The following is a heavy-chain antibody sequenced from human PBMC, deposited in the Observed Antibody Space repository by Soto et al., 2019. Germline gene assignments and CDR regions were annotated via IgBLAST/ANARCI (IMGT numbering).Heavy chain of an antibody. CDR3: VRSNYDILAGHSDYFDY. V-gene: IGHV1-18*01. CDR1: GYTFDSYD. J-gene: IGHJ4*02. CDR2: ISAYNGDT. D-gene: IGHD3-9*01. Sequence: QVQLVQSGVAVKKPGASVKVSCKVSGYTFDSYDINWVRQAPGQGLEWMGWISAYNGDTNYAQKFQGRVTMTTDTSTGTAYMELRSLRSDDTAVYYCVRSNYDILAGHSDYFDYWGQGTLVTVSS.